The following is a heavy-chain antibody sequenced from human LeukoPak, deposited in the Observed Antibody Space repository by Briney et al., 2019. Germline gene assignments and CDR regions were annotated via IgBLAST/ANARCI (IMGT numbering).Heavy chain of an antibody. CDR2: ISGSSGII. J-gene: IGHJ4*02. CDR1: GFTFNTYT. CDR3: VRAPGIAVDQYYFDY. Sequence: GGSLRLSCAASGFTFNTYTLNWVRQAPGKGLEWVSYISGSSGIIDYADSVRGRFTISRDNSKNTLYLQMNSLRAEDTAVYYCVRAPGIAVDQYYFDYWGQGALVTVSS. D-gene: IGHD6-19*01. V-gene: IGHV3-48*01.